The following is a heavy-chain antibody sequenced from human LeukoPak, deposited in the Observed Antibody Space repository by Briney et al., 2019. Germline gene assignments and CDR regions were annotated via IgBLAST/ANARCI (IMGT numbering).Heavy chain of an antibody. CDR3: ARQRYCSSTSCSYGDWFDP. Sequence: PETLSLTCTVSGGSISSSSYYWGWIRQPPGKGLEWIGRIYYSGSTYYNPSLKSRVTISVDTSKNQFSLKLSSVTAADTAVYYCARQRYCSSTSCSYGDWFDPWGQGTLVTVSS. D-gene: IGHD2-2*01. CDR2: IYYSGST. CDR1: GGSISSSSYY. J-gene: IGHJ5*02. V-gene: IGHV4-39*01.